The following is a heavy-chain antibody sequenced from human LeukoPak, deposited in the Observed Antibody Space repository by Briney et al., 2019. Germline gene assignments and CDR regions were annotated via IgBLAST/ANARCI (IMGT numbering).Heavy chain of an antibody. CDR1: GGTFSSYA. J-gene: IGHJ4*02. CDR2: IIPIFGTA. V-gene: IGHV1-69*06. D-gene: IGHD6-13*01. Sequence: ASVKVSCKASGGTFSSYAISWVRQAPGQGLEWMGGIIPIFGTANYAQKFQGRVTITADKSTSTAYMELSSLRSEDTAVYYCARDLIAAKRNFDYWGQGTLVTVSS. CDR3: ARDLIAAKRNFDY.